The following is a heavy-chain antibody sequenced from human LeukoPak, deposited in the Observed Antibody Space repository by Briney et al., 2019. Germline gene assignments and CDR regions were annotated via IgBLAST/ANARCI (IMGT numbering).Heavy chain of an antibody. V-gene: IGHV3-23*01. CDR1: GFTFSSYA. Sequence: GGSLRLSCAASGFTFSSYAMSWVRQAPGKGLEWVSAISGSGGSTYYADSVKGRFTISRDNSKNTLYLQMNSLRAEDTAVYYCANYRERTYYDFWSGSPSPFDYWGQGTLATVSS. CDR2: ISGSGGST. J-gene: IGHJ4*02. CDR3: ANYRERTYYDFWSGSPSPFDY. D-gene: IGHD3-3*01.